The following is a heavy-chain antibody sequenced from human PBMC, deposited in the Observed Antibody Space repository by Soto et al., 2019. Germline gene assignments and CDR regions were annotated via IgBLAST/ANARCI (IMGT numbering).Heavy chain of an antibody. D-gene: IGHD4-4*01. CDR1: GGSISSGGYS. CDR2: IHHSGST. V-gene: IGHV4-30-2*01. CDR3: AGGTDYRWVL. J-gene: IGHJ6*02. Sequence: SENLSLTCAVSGGSISSGGYSWSWIRQPPGKGLEWIGYIHHSGSTNYNPSLRSRVTMSVDTSKNQFSLKLNSLTAADAAVYYCAGGTDYRWVLWGQGTTVTVFS.